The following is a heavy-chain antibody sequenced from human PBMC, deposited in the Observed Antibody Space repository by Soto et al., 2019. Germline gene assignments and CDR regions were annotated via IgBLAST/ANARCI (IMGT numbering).Heavy chain of an antibody. CDR3: AKTGFWSGYRVVDY. D-gene: IGHD3-3*01. CDR1: GGSISSSSSY. V-gene: IGHV4-39*01. Sequence: LQLRESGPGLVKPSETLSLTCTVSGGSISSSSSYWGWIRQPPGKGLEWIGSINYSGSTYYNPSLKSRITISVDTSKNQFSLKLSSVTAADTAVYFCAKTGFWSGYRVVDYWGQGTLVTVSS. CDR2: INYSGST. J-gene: IGHJ4*02.